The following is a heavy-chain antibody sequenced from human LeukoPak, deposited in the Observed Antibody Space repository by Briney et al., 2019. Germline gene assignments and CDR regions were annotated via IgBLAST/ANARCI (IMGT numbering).Heavy chain of an antibody. Sequence: ASVKVSCKASGYTFTGYYIHWVRQAPGQGLEWLAWINPNSGGTGYAQKFQGRVTMTRGTSISTAYMELSRLRFDDTALYYCARGEYGGNFDFWGQGTLVTVSS. J-gene: IGHJ4*02. V-gene: IGHV1-2*02. CDR1: GYTFTGYY. CDR3: ARGEYGGNFDF. D-gene: IGHD2-15*01. CDR2: INPNSGGT.